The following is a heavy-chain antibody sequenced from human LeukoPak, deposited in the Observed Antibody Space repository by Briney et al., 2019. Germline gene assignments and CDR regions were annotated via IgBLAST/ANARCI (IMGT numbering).Heavy chain of an antibody. Sequence: GGSLRLSCAASGFTFSSYWMHWVRQAPGQGLEWVALISSDGGYKYYAGSVEGRFTISRDTSENTLYLQMNSLRPEDTAVYYCARDRYYGSGPYYGMDVWGQGTTVIVSS. D-gene: IGHD3-10*01. CDR2: ISSDGGYK. CDR1: GFTFSSYW. J-gene: IGHJ6*02. CDR3: ARDRYYGSGPYYGMDV. V-gene: IGHV3-30-3*01.